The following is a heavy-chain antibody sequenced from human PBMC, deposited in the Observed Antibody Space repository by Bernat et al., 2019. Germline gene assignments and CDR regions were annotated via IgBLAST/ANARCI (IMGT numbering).Heavy chain of an antibody. D-gene: IGHD6-6*01. V-gene: IGHV3-15*01. Sequence: EVQMVESGGGLVKPGGSLRLSCATSGFTFTWTWISWVRQAPGKGLEWVGHIKRKSDGGTTDYAAPVTGRITISRDDSKNTLYLEMNSLKTEDTAVYYCATEGQYSSSAGPSFEHWGQGTLVTVSS. CDR3: ATEGQYSSSAGPSFEH. J-gene: IGHJ4*02. CDR2: IKRKSDGGTT. CDR1: GFTFTWTW.